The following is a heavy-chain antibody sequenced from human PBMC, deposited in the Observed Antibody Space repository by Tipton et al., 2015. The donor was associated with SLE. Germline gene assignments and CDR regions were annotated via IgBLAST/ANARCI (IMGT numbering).Heavy chain of an antibody. D-gene: IGHD3-10*01. Sequence: SLRLSCVASGFTFSDYIATWVRQAPGKGLEWVASIGNSGNYISYADSVKGRFTISRDSAKNSLYLQMNSLRAEDTAVYYCARSIRMVQGIIRTFPFDYWGQGTLVTVSS. CDR3: ARSIRMVQGIIRTFPFDY. V-gene: IGHV3-21*03. CDR2: IGNSGNYI. J-gene: IGHJ4*02. CDR1: GFTFSDYI.